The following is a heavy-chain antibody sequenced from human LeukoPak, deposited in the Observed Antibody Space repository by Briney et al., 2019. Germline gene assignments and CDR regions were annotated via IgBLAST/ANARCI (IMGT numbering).Heavy chain of an antibody. Sequence: SETLSLTCAVYGGSFSGYYWSWIRQPPGKGLEWIGEINHSGSTNYNPSLKSRVTISVDTSKNQSSLKLSSVTAADTAVYYCARGVSGNDAFDIWGQGTMVTVSS. J-gene: IGHJ3*02. CDR3: ARGVSGNDAFDI. D-gene: IGHD1-26*01. CDR2: INHSGST. CDR1: GGSFSGYY. V-gene: IGHV4-34*01.